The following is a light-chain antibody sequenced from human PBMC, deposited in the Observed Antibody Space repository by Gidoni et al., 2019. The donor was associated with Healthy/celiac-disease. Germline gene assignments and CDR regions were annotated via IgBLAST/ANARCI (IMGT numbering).Light chain of an antibody. V-gene: IGKV3-11*01. CDR1: QSVSSY. Sequence: EIVLTQSPATLSLSPGERATLSCRASQSVSSYFAWYQQNPGQAPRLLISDASNRATGIPARFSGSGSGTDFTLTISSLEPEDFAVYYCQPRSNWPLTFGGGTKVEIK. CDR2: DAS. CDR3: QPRSNWPLT. J-gene: IGKJ4*01.